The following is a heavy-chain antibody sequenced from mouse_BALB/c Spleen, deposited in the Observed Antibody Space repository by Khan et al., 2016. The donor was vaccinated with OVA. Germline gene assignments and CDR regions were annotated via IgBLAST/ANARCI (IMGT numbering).Heavy chain of an antibody. CDR1: VYTFTDYG. CDR2: INTYTGEA. Sequence: QIQLVQSGPELKKPGETVRISCKASVYTFTDYGVNWVKQAPGEGLMWMGWINTYTGEATYVDEFKGRFAFSLETSASTAHLQIYNLKNEDVAPYCGARSRGNYLLDVWGQGTTRTVSS. D-gene: IGHD2-1*01. J-gene: IGHJ2*01. V-gene: IGHV9-1*02. CDR3: ARSRGNYLLDV.